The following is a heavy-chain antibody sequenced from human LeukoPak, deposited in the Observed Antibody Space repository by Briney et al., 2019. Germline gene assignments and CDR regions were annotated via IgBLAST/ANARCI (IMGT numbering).Heavy chain of an antibody. CDR2: FDPGNGEI. CDR1: GHTLSDLT. Sequence: GASVKFSCKVSGHTLSDLTMHWVGQPPGKGLEWMGGFDPGNGEIIYAQKFQGRVTMTEDASTDTAYMELSSLKSEDTAVYYCAAGGLYDLLPYWGQGTLVTVSS. D-gene: IGHD3-3*01. CDR3: AAGGLYDLLPY. V-gene: IGHV1-24*01. J-gene: IGHJ4*02.